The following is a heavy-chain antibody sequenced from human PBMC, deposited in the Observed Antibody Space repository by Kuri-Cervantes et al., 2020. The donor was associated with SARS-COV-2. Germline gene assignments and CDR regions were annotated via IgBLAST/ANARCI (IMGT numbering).Heavy chain of an antibody. Sequence: GGSLRLSCAASGFTFSGHWIHWVRQAPGKGLVWVSRINPDGSYTNDADSVKGRFTLSRDNAKNMLFLQMNSLRAEDTGVYYCVRDGDHWNFDYWGQGTLVTVSS. CDR3: VRDGDHWNFDY. V-gene: IGHV3-74*01. CDR2: INPDGSYT. CDR1: GFTFSGHW. D-gene: IGHD1-1*01. J-gene: IGHJ4*02.